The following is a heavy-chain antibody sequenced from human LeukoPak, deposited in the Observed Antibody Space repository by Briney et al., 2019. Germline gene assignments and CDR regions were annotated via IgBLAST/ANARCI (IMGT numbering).Heavy chain of an antibody. CDR2: INRSGNII. J-gene: IGHJ4*02. CDR1: GFTFSGYE. CDR3: ARGYDILTNAFDY. Sequence: GGSLRLSCAASGFTFSGYEVNWVRQAPGKGLEWVSYINRSGNIIYYADSVKGRFTISRDNAKNSLYLQMNSLRAEDTAVYYCARGYDILTNAFDYWGQGTLVTVSS. D-gene: IGHD3-9*01. V-gene: IGHV3-48*03.